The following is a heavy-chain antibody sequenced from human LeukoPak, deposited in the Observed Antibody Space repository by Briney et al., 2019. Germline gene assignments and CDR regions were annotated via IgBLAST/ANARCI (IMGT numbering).Heavy chain of an antibody. CDR3: ARGTTYYYDSSGYYYVRYFDY. CDR2: IYYSGST. J-gene: IGHJ4*02. D-gene: IGHD3-22*01. CDR1: GGSISSYY. Sequence: SEALSLTCTVSGGSISSYYWSLIRQPPGKGLEWIGYIYYSGSTNYNPSLKSRVTISVDTSKNQFSLKLSSVTAADTAVYYCARGTTYYYDSSGYYYVRYFDYWGQGTLVTVSS. V-gene: IGHV4-59*01.